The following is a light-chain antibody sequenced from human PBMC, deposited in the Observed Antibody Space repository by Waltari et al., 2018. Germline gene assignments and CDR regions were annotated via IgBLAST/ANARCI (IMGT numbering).Light chain of an antibody. Sequence: DIVMTQSPDSLAVSLGERVTIKCRSSQSLSSNNRNYLSWYQQKPGQSPKVLIFWASTRASGVPDRFSGSGSGTDFTLTISSLQAEDVALYYCQQYIDLHALSFGGGTKVQIK. V-gene: IGKV4-1*01. CDR1: QSLSSNNRNY. CDR3: QQYIDLHALS. J-gene: IGKJ4*01. CDR2: WAS.